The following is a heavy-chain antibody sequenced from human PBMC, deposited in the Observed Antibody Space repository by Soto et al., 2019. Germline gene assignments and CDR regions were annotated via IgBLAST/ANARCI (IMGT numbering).Heavy chain of an antibody. J-gene: IGHJ5*01. CDR3: ASRIRPRLTIFGVGLGKWIDT. CDR2: IYHSGST. D-gene: IGHD3-3*01. Sequence: PWETLSLTLAVSGGSLSSSKWWSCVRRPPGKGHAWICEIYHSGSTNYNPSFKSRVTISLDKSKNQFSRKLSSVSAAATPVSYCASRIRPRLTIFGVGLGKWIDTLGQEALVTV. CDR1: GGSLSSSKW. V-gene: IGHV4-4*02.